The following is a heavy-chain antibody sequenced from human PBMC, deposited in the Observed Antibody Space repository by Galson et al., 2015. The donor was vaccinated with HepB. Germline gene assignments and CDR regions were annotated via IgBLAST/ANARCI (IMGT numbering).Heavy chain of an antibody. Sequence: SVKVSCKASGYTFTSYYMHWVRQAPGQGLEWMGIINPSGGSTSYAQKFQGRVSMTRNTSISTAYMELSSLRSEDTAVYYCARKLSQGYCSGGSCPAQYNMDVWGQGTTVTVSS. CDR3: ARKLSQGYCSGGSCPAQYNMDV. CDR2: INPSGGST. CDR1: GYTFTSYY. J-gene: IGHJ6*02. D-gene: IGHD2-15*01. V-gene: IGHV1-46*01.